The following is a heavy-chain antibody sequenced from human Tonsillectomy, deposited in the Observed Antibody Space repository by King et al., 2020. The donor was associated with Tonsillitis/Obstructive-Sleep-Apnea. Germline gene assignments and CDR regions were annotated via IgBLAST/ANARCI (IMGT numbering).Heavy chain of an antibody. Sequence: VQLQQWGAGLLKPSETLSLPCAVYGGSFSGYYWSWIRQPPGKGLEWIGEINHSGSTNYNPSLKSRVTISVDTSKNQFSLKLSSVTAADTAVYYCARDEEVTILNWFDPWGQGTLVTVSS. D-gene: IGHD3-3*01. V-gene: IGHV4-34*01. CDR2: INHSGST. J-gene: IGHJ5*02. CDR1: GGSFSGYY. CDR3: ARDEEVTILNWFDP.